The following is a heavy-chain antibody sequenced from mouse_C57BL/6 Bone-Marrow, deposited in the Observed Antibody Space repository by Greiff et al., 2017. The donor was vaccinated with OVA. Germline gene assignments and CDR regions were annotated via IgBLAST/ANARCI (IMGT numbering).Heavy chain of an antibody. D-gene: IGHD3-3*01. CDR2: ISPYNGVF. CDR3: ARGTGFDY. V-gene: IGHV1-31*01. CDR1: GYSFTGYY. Sequence: EVKLQQSGRELVKPGASVKISCEASGYSFTGYYMHWVQQSPGNILDWIGYISPYNGVFSYNQKFKGKATLTVDKASSTAYMELRSLTSEDSSVYYCARGTGFDYGGQGTTLTVSS. J-gene: IGHJ2*01.